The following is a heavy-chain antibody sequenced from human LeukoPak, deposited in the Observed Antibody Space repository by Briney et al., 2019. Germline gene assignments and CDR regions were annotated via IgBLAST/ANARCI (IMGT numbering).Heavy chain of an antibody. CDR1: GGSISGSSYY. CDR3: ARPSEVHGYGSGSYYGGPPDY. CDR2: IYYSGST. V-gene: IGHV4-39*07. D-gene: IGHD3-10*01. J-gene: IGHJ4*02. Sequence: PSETLSLTCTVSGGSISGSSYYWGWIRQPPGKGLEWIGSIYYSGSTYYNPSLKSRVTISVDTSKNQFSLKLSSVTAADTAVYYCARPSEVHGYGSGSYYGGPPDYWGQGTLVTVSS.